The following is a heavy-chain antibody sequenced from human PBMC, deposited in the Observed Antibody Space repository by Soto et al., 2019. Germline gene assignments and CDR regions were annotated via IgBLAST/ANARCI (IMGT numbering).Heavy chain of an antibody. CDR3: VRGPDYEGYFDY. D-gene: IGHD3-22*01. Sequence: SVKVSCKASGTTFSNFAIGWVRQAPGQGLEWMGGIILPFGTPNYAQKFQGRVTISADESMTTAYMELRGLRSEDTAVYYCVRGPDYEGYFDYWGQGTLVTVSS. J-gene: IGHJ4*02. V-gene: IGHV1-69*13. CDR1: GTTFSNFA. CDR2: IILPFGTP.